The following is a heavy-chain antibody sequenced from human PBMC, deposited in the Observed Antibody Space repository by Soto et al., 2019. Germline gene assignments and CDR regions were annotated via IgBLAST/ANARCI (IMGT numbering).Heavy chain of an antibody. CDR2: IYYSGST. V-gene: IGHV4-39*01. CDR1: GGSISSSSYY. J-gene: IGHJ4*02. Sequence: SETLSLTCTVSGGSISSSSYYWGWIRQPPGKGLEWIGSIYYSGSTYYNPSLKSRVTISVDTSKNQFSLKLSSVTAADTAVYYCAREFLRGYRHFDYWGQGTLVTVSS. CDR3: AREFLRGYRHFDY. D-gene: IGHD5-18*01.